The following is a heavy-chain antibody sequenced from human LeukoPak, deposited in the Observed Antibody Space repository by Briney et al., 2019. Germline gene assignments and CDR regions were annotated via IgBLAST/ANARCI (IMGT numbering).Heavy chain of an antibody. CDR2: MNPSGRT. J-gene: IGHJ4*02. CDR1: GGSLSGFY. V-gene: IGHV4-34*01. Sequence: SSETLSLTCGVYGGSLSGFYWNWIRQPPGKGLEWIGEMNPSGRTTYNPSLKSRVSMSLDTSKNQFSLKLSSVTAADTAVYYCARGLKPYCTNGVCYTGDFWGQGTLVTASP. D-gene: IGHD2-8*01. CDR3: ARGLKPYCTNGVCYTGDF.